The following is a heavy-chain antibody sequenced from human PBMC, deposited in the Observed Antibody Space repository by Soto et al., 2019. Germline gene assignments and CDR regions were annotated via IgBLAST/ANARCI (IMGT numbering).Heavy chain of an antibody. CDR1: GGSISGYY. CDR3: ARGRSGIAARPRVYYMDV. V-gene: IGHV4-34*01. CDR2: INHSGST. Sequence: SETMSLTCAVEGGSISGYYGSWIRQPPGKGLEWIGEINHSGSTNYNPSLKSRVTISVDTSKNQFSLKLSSVTAADTAVYYCARGRSGIAARPRVYYMDVWGKGTTVTVSS. D-gene: IGHD6-6*01. J-gene: IGHJ6*03.